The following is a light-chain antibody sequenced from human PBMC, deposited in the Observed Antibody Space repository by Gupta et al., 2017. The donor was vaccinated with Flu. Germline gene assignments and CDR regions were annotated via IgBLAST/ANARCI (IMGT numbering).Light chain of an antibody. CDR1: RSSIGSNF. CDR3: AAWDDSLSAWV. CDR2: RNN. Sequence: QSVLTQPPSPSGTPGQRVTISCSGSRSSIGSNFVYGSQQLTGTAPKLLIYRNNQRPSGVPDRFSGSKSGTSASLAISGLRSEDEADYYCAAWDDSLSAWVFGGGTKLTVL. V-gene: IGLV1-47*01. J-gene: IGLJ3*02.